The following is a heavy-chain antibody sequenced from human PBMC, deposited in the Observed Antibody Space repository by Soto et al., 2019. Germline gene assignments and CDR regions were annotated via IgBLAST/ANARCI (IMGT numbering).Heavy chain of an antibody. CDR3: ASFAIAARPPYYYYGMDV. J-gene: IGHJ6*02. Sequence: GGSLRLSCAASGFTFSSYAMHWVRQAPGKGLEWVAVISYDGSNKYYADSVKGRFTISRDNSKNTPYLQMNSLRAEDTAVYYCASFAIAARPPYYYYGMDVWGQGTTVTVSS. CDR2: ISYDGSNK. CDR1: GFTFSSYA. V-gene: IGHV3-30-3*01. D-gene: IGHD6-6*01.